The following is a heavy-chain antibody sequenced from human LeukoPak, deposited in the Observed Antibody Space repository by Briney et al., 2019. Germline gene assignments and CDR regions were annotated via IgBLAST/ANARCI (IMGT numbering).Heavy chain of an antibody. CDR3: ARGPATIWYFDY. V-gene: IGHV1-2*04. Sequence: ASVKVSCKASGYTFTGYYMHWVRQAPGQGLEWMGWINPNSGGTHYAQKFQGWVTMTRDTSISTAYMELSRLRSDDTAVYYCARGPATIWYFDYWGQGTLVIVSS. J-gene: IGHJ4*02. D-gene: IGHD5-12*01. CDR1: GYTFTGYY. CDR2: INPNSGGT.